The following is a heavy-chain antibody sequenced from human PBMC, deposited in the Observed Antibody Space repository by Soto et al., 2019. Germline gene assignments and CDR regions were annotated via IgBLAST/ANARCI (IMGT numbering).Heavy chain of an antibody. CDR3: ARVTESDAFDI. CDR1: GGSISSINW. J-gene: IGHJ3*02. V-gene: IGHV4-4*02. CDR2: IHHRGSI. Sequence: SETLSLTCAVSGGSISSINWWSWVRQPPGKGLEWIGEIHHRGSINYSPSLSSRLTISVDKSKNQFSLNLGSVTAADTAVYYCARVTESDAFDIWGQGTMVTVSS.